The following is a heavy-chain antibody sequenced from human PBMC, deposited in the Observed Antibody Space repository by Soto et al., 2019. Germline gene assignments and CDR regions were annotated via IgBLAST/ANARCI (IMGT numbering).Heavy chain of an antibody. Sequence: QVQLQESGPGLVKPSETLSLTCTVSGDSISSYFWSWIRQPPGKGLERIGCVYHSGSTNYSPSLKRRVSISVDTSKNQFSLRLTSVTAADTAVYYCARTYSSSYSRYPVYYGMDVWGQGTTVTVSS. CDR3: ARTYSSSYSRYPVYYGMDV. V-gene: IGHV4-59*01. CDR1: GDSISSYF. D-gene: IGHD3-22*01. J-gene: IGHJ6*02. CDR2: VYHSGST.